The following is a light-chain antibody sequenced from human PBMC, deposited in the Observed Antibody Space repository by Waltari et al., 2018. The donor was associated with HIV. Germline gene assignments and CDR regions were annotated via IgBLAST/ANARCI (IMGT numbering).Light chain of an antibody. Sequence: DIQMTQSPSSLSASVRVRVTITCRASQNIDSSLNWYQQTPGKAPKLLIFGASNLQSGVPSRFTGSRSGTDFTLTVSSLQPEDFTTYYCQQTDKTPHTFGQGTRLEIK. V-gene: IGKV1-39*01. CDR2: GAS. CDR1: QNIDSS. J-gene: IGKJ5*01. CDR3: QQTDKTPHT.